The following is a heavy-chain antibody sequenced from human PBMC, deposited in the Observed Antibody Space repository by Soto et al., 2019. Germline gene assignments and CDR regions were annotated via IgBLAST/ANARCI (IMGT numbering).Heavy chain of an antibody. CDR1: GGSISSGDYY. Sequence: PSDTLSLTCTVSGGSISSGDYYGSWIRQPPGKGLEWIGYIYYIGSTYYNPSLKSRVTISVATSKNQFSLKLSSVTAADTAVYYCPREGGIVGATTVDYWGQGTLVTVSS. V-gene: IGHV4-30-4*02. J-gene: IGHJ4*02. CDR2: IYYIGST. CDR3: PREGGIVGATTVDY. D-gene: IGHD1-26*01.